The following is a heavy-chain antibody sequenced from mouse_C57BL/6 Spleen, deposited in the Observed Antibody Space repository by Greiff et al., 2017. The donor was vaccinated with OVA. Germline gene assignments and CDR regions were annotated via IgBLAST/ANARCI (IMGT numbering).Heavy chain of an antibody. D-gene: IGHD2-5*01. CDR3: ARIYSNYGYFDV. V-gene: IGHV5-4*03. Sequence: EVKLMESGGGLVKPGGSLKLSCAASGFTFSSYAMSWVRQTPEKRLAWVATISDGGSYTYYPDNVKGRFTISRDNAKNNLYLQMSHLKSEDTAMYYCARIYSNYGYFDVWGTGTTVTVSS. J-gene: IGHJ1*03. CDR2: ISDGGSYT. CDR1: GFTFSSYA.